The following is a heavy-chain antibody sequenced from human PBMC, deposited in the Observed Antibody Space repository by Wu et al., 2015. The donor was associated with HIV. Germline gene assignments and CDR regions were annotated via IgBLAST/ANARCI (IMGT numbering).Heavy chain of an antibody. CDR1: GGTFTNNV. CDR2: IIPLFGVA. V-gene: IGHV1-69*13. D-gene: IGHD6-13*01. CDR3: ARGFSSTWYDHFDL. J-gene: IGHJ4*02. Sequence: QVRLVQSGAEVKQPGSSVKVSCRASGGTFTNNVVSWVRQAPGQGLEWTGGIIPLFGVATYGPRFQGRATITSDESTSTAYMEVTGLRYEDTAVYYCARGFSSTWYDHFDLWGQGTLVTVSS.